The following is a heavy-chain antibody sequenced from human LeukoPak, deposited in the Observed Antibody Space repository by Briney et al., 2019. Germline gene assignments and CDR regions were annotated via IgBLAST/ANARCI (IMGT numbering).Heavy chain of an antibody. J-gene: IGHJ3*02. CDR1: GYTFTSYY. CDR3: ARASDDAFDI. CDR2: INPSGVST. V-gene: IGHV1-46*01. Sequence: GASVKVSCKASGYTFTSYYMHWVRQAPGQGLEWMGIINPSGVSTTYAQKFQGRVTITRNTSISTAYMELSSLRSEDTAVYYCARASDDAFDIWGQGTMVTVSS.